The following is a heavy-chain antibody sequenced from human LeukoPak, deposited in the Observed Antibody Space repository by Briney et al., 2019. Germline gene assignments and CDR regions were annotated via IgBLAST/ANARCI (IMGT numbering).Heavy chain of an antibody. CDR3: ARDGNWNYYYYYYMDV. J-gene: IGHJ6*03. Sequence: GASVKVSCKASGYTFTSYYMHWVRQAPGQGLEWMGAINPSDSITSYAQKFQGRVTMTRDMSTTTVYMELSSLRSEDTAVYYCARDGNWNYYYYYYMDVWGKGTTVTVSS. CDR1: GYTFTSYY. V-gene: IGHV1-46*01. D-gene: IGHD1-1*01. CDR2: INPSDSIT.